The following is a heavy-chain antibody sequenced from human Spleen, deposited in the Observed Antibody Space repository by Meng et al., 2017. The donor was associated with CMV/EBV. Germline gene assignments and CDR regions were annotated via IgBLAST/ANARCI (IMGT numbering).Heavy chain of an antibody. CDR2: INNSGST. CDR3: AREGVGGSSTSGGWFDP. J-gene: IGHJ5*02. Sequence: GSLRLSCAVYGGSFSGYYLSWIRQSPGKGLEWIGEINNSGSTNYIPSLRSRVTISLDTSNKQVSLRLTSVTAADTAVYYCAREGVGGSSTSGGWFDPWGQGTLVTVSS. CDR1: GGSFSGYY. D-gene: IGHD2-2*01. V-gene: IGHV4-34*01.